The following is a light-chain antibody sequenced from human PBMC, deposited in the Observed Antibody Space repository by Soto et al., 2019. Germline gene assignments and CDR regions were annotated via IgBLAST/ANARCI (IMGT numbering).Light chain of an antibody. CDR3: LQHNNYPIT. CDR2: IAS. J-gene: IGKJ5*01. Sequence: DIQMTQSPSSLSASVGDRVTITCRASQDIRKDLGWYQQKPGKAPKHLIYIASNLQSGVPSRFSGSGSGTEFTLTISNLQPEDFATYYCLQHNNYPITFGQGTRLEIK. CDR1: QDIRKD. V-gene: IGKV1-17*02.